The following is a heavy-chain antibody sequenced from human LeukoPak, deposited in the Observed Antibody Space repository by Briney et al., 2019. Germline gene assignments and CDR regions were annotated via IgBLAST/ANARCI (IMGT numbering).Heavy chain of an antibody. CDR1: GYTFTSYY. D-gene: IGHD5-18*01. CDR3: ARDGVDTAMVTHTNWFDP. V-gene: IGHV1-46*01. J-gene: IGHJ5*02. Sequence: ASVKVSCKASGYTFTSYYMHWVRQAPGQGLEWMGIIKPSGGSTSYAQKFQGRVTMTRDTSTSTVYMELSSLRSEDTAVYYCARDGVDTAMVTHTNWFDPWGQGTLVTVSS. CDR2: IKPSGGST.